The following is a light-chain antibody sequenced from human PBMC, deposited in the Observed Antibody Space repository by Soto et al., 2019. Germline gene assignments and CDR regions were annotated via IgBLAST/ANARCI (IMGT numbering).Light chain of an antibody. CDR2: DVN. Sequence: QSVLTQPASVSGSPGQSIAISCTGSSSDVGGYDYVSWYQQHPGKAPKLMIYDVNSRPSGVSDRFSGSKSGNTASLTISGLQAEDEADYYCSSYTSTNPLIFGGGTKLTVL. V-gene: IGLV2-14*03. J-gene: IGLJ2*01. CDR3: SSYTSTNPLI. CDR1: SSDVGGYDY.